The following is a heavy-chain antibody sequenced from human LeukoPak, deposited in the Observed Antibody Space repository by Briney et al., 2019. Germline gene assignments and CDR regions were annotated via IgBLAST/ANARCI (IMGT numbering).Heavy chain of an antibody. CDR2: ISSSGSTI. V-gene: IGHV3-11*01. Sequence: GGSLRLSCAASGFTFSDYYMSWIRQAPGKGLEWVSYISSSGSTIYYADSVKGRFTISRDNAKNSLYVEMNSLRVEDTAVYYCARGLYYYYMDVWGKGTTVTVSS. J-gene: IGHJ6*03. CDR3: ARGLYYYYMDV. D-gene: IGHD5-12*01. CDR1: GFTFSDYY.